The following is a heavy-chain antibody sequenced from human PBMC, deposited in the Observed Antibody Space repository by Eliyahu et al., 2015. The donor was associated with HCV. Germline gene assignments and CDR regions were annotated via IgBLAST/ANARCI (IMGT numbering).Heavy chain of an antibody. J-gene: IGHJ2*01. CDR3: AKDRGLAHWYFDL. CDR2: ISISGDDT. V-gene: IGHV3-23*01. CDR1: GXTXSDYA. Sequence: EVQLLESXGGLVQPGGSLRLSCAASGXTXSDYAMXWXRQAPGRGREWVSSISISGDDTYYADSVKGRFTISRDSSKSTVYLQINSLRAEDTALYYCAKDRGLAHWYFDLWGRGTLVTVSS. D-gene: IGHD3-10*01.